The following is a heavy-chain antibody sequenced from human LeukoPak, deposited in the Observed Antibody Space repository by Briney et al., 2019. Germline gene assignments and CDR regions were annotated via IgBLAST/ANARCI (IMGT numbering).Heavy chain of an antibody. CDR2: ISGSGGST. CDR3: AKVRERYYYYGMDV. Sequence: GGSLRLSCAASGFTFSSYAMSWVRQAPGKGLEWVSAISGSGGSTYYADSVKGRFTISRDNSKNTLYLQMNSLRAEDTAVYYCAKVRERYYYYGMDVWGQGTTVTVSS. V-gene: IGHV3-23*01. D-gene: IGHD3-10*01. J-gene: IGHJ6*02. CDR1: GFTFSSYA.